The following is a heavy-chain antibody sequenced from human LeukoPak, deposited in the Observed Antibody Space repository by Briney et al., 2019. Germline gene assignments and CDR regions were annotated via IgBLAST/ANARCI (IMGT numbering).Heavy chain of an antibody. CDR3: ARILITMVRGILMPPAFYFDY. CDR2: IKQDGSEK. D-gene: IGHD3-10*01. CDR1: GFTFSSYW. Sequence: PGGSLRLSCAASGFTFSSYWMSWVRQAPGKGLEWVANIKQDGSEKYYVDSVKGHFTIPRDNAKNSLYLQMNSLRAEDTAVYYCARILITMVRGILMPPAFYFDYWGQGTPVTGSS. V-gene: IGHV3-7*04. J-gene: IGHJ4*02.